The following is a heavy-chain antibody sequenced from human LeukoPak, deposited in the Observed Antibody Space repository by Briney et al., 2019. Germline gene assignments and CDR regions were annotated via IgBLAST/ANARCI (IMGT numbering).Heavy chain of an antibody. CDR1: GYSFTTYG. Sequence: GASVKVSCKASGYSFTTYGMNWVPQAPGQGLEWMGWINPNSGGTNYAQKFQGRVTMTRDTSISTAYMEPSSLRSDDTAVYYCARDIDYWGQGTLVTVSS. J-gene: IGHJ4*02. CDR3: ARDIDY. V-gene: IGHV1-2*02. CDR2: INPNSGGT.